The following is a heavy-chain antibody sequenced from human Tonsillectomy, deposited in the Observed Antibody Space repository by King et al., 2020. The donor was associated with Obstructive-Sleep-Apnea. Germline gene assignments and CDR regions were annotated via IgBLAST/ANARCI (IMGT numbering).Heavy chain of an antibody. CDR1: GFTFSSYS. J-gene: IGHJ5*02. Sequence: VQLVESGGGLVQPGGSLRLSCAASGFTFSSYSMNWVRQAPGKGLEWVSYISSSSSTIYYADSVKGRFTISRDNAKNSLYLQMNSLVAEETAVYYCAGDSVRSGGDWFDPWGQGTLVTVSS. D-gene: IGHD3-10*01. CDR3: AGDSVRSGGDWFDP. V-gene: IGHV3-48*04. CDR2: ISSSSSTI.